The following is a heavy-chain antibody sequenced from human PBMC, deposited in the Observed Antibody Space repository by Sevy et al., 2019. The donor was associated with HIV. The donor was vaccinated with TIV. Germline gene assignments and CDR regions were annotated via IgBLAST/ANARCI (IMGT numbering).Heavy chain of an antibody. Sequence: SETLSLTCTVSGDSMIGNYWSWIRQPPGKRLEWVGYIYYIGNTNYDPSLKSRVTISVDTSKNQFSLKLSSVIAADTAVYYCARGGEMATLFDYWGQGTLVTVSS. J-gene: IGHJ4*02. CDR1: GDSMIGNY. V-gene: IGHV4-59*12. CDR2: IYYIGNT. CDR3: ARGGEMATLFDY. D-gene: IGHD3-16*01.